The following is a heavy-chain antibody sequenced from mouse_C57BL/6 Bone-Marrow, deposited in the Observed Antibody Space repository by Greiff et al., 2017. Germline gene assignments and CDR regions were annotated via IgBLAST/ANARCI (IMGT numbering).Heavy chain of an antibody. CDR3: ARATTGEYYFDY. CDR2: INPNNGGT. D-gene: IGHD1-1*01. V-gene: IGHV1-18*01. Sequence: EVQLQQSGPELVKPGASVKIPCKASGYTFTDYNMDWVKQSHGKSLEWIGDINPNNGGTIYNQKFKGKATLTVDKSSSTAYMELRSLTSEDTAVYYCARATTGEYYFDYWGQGTTLTVSS. J-gene: IGHJ2*01. CDR1: GYTFTDYN.